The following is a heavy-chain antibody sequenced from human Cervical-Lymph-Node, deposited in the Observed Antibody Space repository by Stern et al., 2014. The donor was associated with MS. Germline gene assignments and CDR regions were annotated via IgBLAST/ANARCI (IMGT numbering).Heavy chain of an antibody. V-gene: IGHV4-39*01. CDR2: IYYTAST. CDR3: AGYYDSSGYSSFDT. CDR1: GGSITSSFYF. D-gene: IGHD3-22*01. J-gene: IGHJ4*02. Sequence: QVQLVESGPGLVKPSETLSLTCTVSGGSITSSFYFWGWIRQSPGKGLEWIGYIYYTASTYYNPALKSRVTISAATSKNKSYLKLNSVTAADAAVYYCAGYYDSSGYSSFDTWGQGALVTVSS.